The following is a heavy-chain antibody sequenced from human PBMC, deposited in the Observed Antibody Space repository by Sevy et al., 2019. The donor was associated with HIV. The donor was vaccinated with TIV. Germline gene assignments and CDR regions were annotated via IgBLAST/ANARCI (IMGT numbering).Heavy chain of an antibody. CDR1: GFTFSSYA. J-gene: IGHJ4*02. CDR3: ARDGGRDYYDSSGYWDY. Sequence: GGSLRLSCAASGFTFSSYAMSWVRQAPGKGLEWVSAISGSGGSTYYADSVKGRFTISRDNAKNSLYLQMNSLRDEDTAVYYCARDGGRDYYDSSGYWDYWGQGTLVTVSS. V-gene: IGHV3-23*01. CDR2: ISGSGGST. D-gene: IGHD3-22*01.